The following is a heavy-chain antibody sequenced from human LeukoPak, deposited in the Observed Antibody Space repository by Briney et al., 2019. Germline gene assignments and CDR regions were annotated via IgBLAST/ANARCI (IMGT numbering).Heavy chain of an antibody. CDR1: GGSISSYY. J-gene: IGHJ6*02. CDR2: IYPSGSA. V-gene: IGHV4-4*07. CDR3: ARANYFDSSGYDYYYYGMDV. D-gene: IGHD3-22*01. Sequence: PSETLSLTCTVSGGSISSYYWSWIRQPAGKGLEWIGRIYPSGSANYNPSLKSRVIMSVDTSKNQFSLKLSSVTAADTAVYYCARANYFDSSGYDYYYYGMDVWGQGTTVTVSS.